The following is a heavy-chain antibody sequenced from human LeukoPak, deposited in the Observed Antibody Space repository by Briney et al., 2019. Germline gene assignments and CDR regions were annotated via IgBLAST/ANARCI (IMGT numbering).Heavy chain of an antibody. CDR1: GYIFTSYY. Sequence: ASVKVSCKASGYIFTSYYMHWVRQAPGQGLEWMGIINPNSGNTGYAQKFQGRVTMTRNTSISTAYMELSSLRSEDTAVYYCARAVSYYDFWSGYYPFDYWGQGTLVTVSS. V-gene: IGHV1-8*01. CDR3: ARAVSYYDFWSGYYPFDY. J-gene: IGHJ4*02. CDR2: INPNSGNT. D-gene: IGHD3-3*01.